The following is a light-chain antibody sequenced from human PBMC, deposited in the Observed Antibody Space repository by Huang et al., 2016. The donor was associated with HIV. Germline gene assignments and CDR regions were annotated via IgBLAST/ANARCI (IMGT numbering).Light chain of an antibody. J-gene: IGKJ2*01. CDR2: AAS. CDR3: QQTYIIPIT. Sequence: DIQMTQSPFSLSASVGDRVTITCRASQSISSYLNWYQQKPGKAPKILIYAASTLQRGIPSRSSGSGAGTDFTLTITSLQPEDFATYYCQQTYIIPITFGQGTKLEIK. CDR1: QSISSY. V-gene: IGKV1-39*01.